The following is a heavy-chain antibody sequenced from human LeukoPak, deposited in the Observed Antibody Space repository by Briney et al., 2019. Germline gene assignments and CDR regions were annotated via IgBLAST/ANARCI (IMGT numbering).Heavy chain of an antibody. D-gene: IGHD4-17*01. J-gene: IGHJ4*02. CDR2: ISWNSGSI. V-gene: IGHV3-9*01. CDR3: AKGKGSYGDGGVDY. Sequence: GGSLRLSCAASGFTFDDYAMHWVRQAPGKGLEWVSGISWNSGSIGYADSVKGRFTISRDNAKNSLYLQMNSLRAEDAALYYCAKGKGSYGDGGVDYWGQGTLVTVSS. CDR1: GFTFDDYA.